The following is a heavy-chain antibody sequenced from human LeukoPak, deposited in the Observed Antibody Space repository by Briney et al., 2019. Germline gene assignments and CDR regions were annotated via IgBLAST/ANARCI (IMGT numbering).Heavy chain of an antibody. D-gene: IGHD1/OR15-1a*01. Sequence: ASVKVSCKASGYIITNHGIHWVRQAPGQRLECMGWINAANGNIKYSPSFQGRVTFTGDISASTVYMEMSSLRSEDTALYYCARDGGGRYGTTLLDYWGQGTLVTVSS. CDR1: GYIITNHG. V-gene: IGHV1-3*01. J-gene: IGHJ4*02. CDR3: ARDGGGRYGTTLLDY. CDR2: INAANGNI.